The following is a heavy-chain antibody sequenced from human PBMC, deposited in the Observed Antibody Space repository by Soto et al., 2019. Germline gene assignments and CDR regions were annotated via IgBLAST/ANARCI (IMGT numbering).Heavy chain of an antibody. Sequence: QVQLQESGPGLVKPSETLSLTCTVSGGSISSYYWSWIRQPPGKGLEWIGYMDYSGSTNYNPSLKSRVSLSVDTSKNQFSLKLSSVTAADTAVYYCARGAVAGIDYWGQGTLVTVSS. V-gene: IGHV4-59*01. D-gene: IGHD6-19*01. CDR2: MDYSGST. CDR3: ARGAVAGIDY. J-gene: IGHJ4*02. CDR1: GGSISSYY.